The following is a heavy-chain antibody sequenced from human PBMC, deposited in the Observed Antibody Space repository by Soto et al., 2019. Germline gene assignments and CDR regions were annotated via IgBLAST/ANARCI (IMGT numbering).Heavy chain of an antibody. Sequence: GESLKISCTASGYSFTGNWIDWVRQMPGKGLEWIGIIFPRYPDTRYSPSFQGQVTISADNSLNTAFLQWSNLKASDTAIYYCARHPHFAISSDWLDPWGQGTLVTVSS. CDR2: IFPRYPDT. D-gene: IGHD6-6*01. V-gene: IGHV5-51*01. J-gene: IGHJ5*01. CDR3: ARHPHFAISSDWLDP. CDR1: GYSFTGNW.